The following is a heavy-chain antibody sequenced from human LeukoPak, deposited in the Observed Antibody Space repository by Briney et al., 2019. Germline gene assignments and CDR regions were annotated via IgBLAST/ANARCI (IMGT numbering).Heavy chain of an antibody. CDR1: GGSISSSGYY. Sequence: IPSETLSLTCTVSGGSISSSGYYWGWNRQPPGKGLGWIAGIYYSGSTYYNPSLKSRVTISVDTSKNQLSLKLSSLTAADTAVYYCARHEYSGSYDGLSWFDPWGQGTLVTVSS. CDR2: IYYSGST. V-gene: IGHV4-39*01. D-gene: IGHD1-26*01. CDR3: ARHEYSGSYDGLSWFDP. J-gene: IGHJ5*02.